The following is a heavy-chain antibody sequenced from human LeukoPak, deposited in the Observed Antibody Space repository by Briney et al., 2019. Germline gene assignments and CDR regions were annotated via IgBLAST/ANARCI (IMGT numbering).Heavy chain of an antibody. CDR3: ARDVVVVAATVTPWFDP. V-gene: IGHV1-18*01. D-gene: IGHD2-15*01. Sequence: ASVKVSCKASGYTFTSYGISWVRHAPGQGLEWMGWISAYNGNTNYAQKLQSRVTMTTDTSTSTAYMELRSLRSDDTAVYYCARDVVVVAATVTPWFDPWGQGTLVTVSS. CDR1: GYTFTSYG. J-gene: IGHJ5*02. CDR2: ISAYNGNT.